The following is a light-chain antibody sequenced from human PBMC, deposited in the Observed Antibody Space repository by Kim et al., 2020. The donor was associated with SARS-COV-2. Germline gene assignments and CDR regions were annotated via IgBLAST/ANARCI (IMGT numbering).Light chain of an antibody. V-gene: IGKV3-11*01. CDR1: QSVGSY. J-gene: IGKJ1*01. Sequence: EIVLTQSPATLSLSPGERATLSCRASQSVGSYLAWYQQRPGQAPRLLIFDAVNRAAGIPARFSGSGSGTDFTLIVSRLEPEDFAVYYCQQRSNWPRGFGQGTKVDIK. CDR3: QQRSNWPRG. CDR2: DAV.